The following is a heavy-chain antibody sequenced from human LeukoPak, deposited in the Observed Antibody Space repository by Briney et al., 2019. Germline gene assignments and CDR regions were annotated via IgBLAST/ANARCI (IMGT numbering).Heavy chain of an antibody. V-gene: IGHV1-18*01. CDR3: ARDFCEARGYSGYDTLYYYYYYMDV. CDR1: GYTFTSYD. CDR2: ISAYNGNT. Sequence: ASVKVSCKASGYTFTSYDINWVRQAPGQGLEWMGWISAYNGNTNYAQKLQGRVTMTTDTSTSTAYMELRSLRSDDTAVYYCARDFCEARGYSGYDTLYYYYYYMDVWGKGTTVTISS. J-gene: IGHJ6*03. D-gene: IGHD5-12*01.